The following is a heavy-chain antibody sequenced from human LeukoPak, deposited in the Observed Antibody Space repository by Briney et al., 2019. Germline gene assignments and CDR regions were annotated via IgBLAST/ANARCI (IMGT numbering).Heavy chain of an antibody. D-gene: IGHD2-15*01. V-gene: IGHV3-21*06. CDR3: ARALVVPATPDY. Sequence: GSLRLSCAASGFTFSSYNMNWVRQAPGKGLEWVSFISSSSSSSSKYIYYADSVKGRFTISRDNAKNSLYLQMNSLRAEDTAVYYCARALVVPATPDYWGQGTLVTVSS. CDR2: ISSSSSSSSKYI. CDR1: GFTFSSYN. J-gene: IGHJ4*02.